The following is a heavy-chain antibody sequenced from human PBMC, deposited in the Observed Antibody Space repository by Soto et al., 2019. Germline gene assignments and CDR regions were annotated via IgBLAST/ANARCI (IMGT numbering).Heavy chain of an antibody. D-gene: IGHD4-4*01. CDR2: ISYDGSNK. V-gene: IGHV3-30-3*01. CDR1: GFTFSSYA. CDR3: ARDSRRKMTTVTTGYYYYGMDV. J-gene: IGHJ6*02. Sequence: GGSLRLSCAASGFTFSSYAMHWVRQAPGKGLEWVAVISYDGSNKYYADSVKGRFTISRDNSKNTLYLQMNSLRAEDTAVYYCARDSRRKMTTVTTGYYYYGMDVWGQGTTVTVSS.